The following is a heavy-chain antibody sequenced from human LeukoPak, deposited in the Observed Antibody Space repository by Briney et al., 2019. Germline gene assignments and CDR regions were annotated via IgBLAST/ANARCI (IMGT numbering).Heavy chain of an antibody. J-gene: IGHJ4*02. D-gene: IGHD2-15*01. Sequence: GGSLRLSCAASGFTFSSYAMSWVRQAPGKGLEWVSAISGSGARTYYADSVKGRFAISRDNSKNTLYLQMNSLRAEDTAVYYCARDGGTSTPFDYWGQGTLVTVSS. CDR3: ARDGGTSTPFDY. V-gene: IGHV3-23*01. CDR2: ISGSGART. CDR1: GFTFSSYA.